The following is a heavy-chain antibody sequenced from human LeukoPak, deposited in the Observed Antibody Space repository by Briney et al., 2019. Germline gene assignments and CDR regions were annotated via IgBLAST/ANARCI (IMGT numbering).Heavy chain of an antibody. J-gene: IGHJ4*02. CDR1: GGTFIIYA. CDR3: ATDKYSSSLGDY. CDR2: IIPIFGIA. V-gene: IGHV1-69*10. D-gene: IGHD6-6*01. Sequence: GASVKVSFKASGGTFIIYAISWVGQAPGQGVEWMGGIIPIFGIANYAQKFQGRVTITADKSTSTAYMELSSLRSEDTAVYYCATDKYSSSLGDYWGQGTLVTVSS.